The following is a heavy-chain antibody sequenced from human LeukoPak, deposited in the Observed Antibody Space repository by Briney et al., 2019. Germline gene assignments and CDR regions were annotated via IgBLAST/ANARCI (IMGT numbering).Heavy chain of an antibody. D-gene: IGHD3-10*01. J-gene: IGHJ5*02. CDR1: GGSISNSAYY. CDR3: AGDRFTMVRGVANWFDP. CDR2: IYYSGST. V-gene: IGHV4-31*03. Sequence: SETLSLTCTVSGGSISNSAYYWSWIRQHPGKGLEWIGYIYYSGSTYYNPSLKSRVTISVDTSKNQFSLKLSSVTAADTAVYYCAGDRFTMVRGVANWFDPWGQGTLVTVSS.